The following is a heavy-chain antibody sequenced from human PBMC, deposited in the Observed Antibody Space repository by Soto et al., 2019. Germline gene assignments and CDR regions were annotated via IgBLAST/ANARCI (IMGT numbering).Heavy chain of an antibody. CDR2: ISYDGSNK. J-gene: IGHJ4*02. Sequence: QVQLVESGGGVVQPGRSLRLSCAASGFTFSSYAMHWVRQAPGKGLEWMAVISYDGSNKYYADSVKGRFTISRDNSKNTLYLQMNSLRAEYTAVYYCARDMTPWWAVTTTYDYWGQGTLVTVSS. CDR3: ARDMTPWWAVTTTYDY. V-gene: IGHV3-30-3*01. CDR1: GFTFSSYA. D-gene: IGHD4-17*01.